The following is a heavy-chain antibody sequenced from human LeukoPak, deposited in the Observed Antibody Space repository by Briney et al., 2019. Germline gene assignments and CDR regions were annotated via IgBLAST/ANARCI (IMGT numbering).Heavy chain of an antibody. D-gene: IGHD3-10*01. CDR1: GFTFSTYS. V-gene: IGHV3-48*01. J-gene: IGHJ4*02. CDR2: ISSGSSTI. Sequence: QPGGSLRLSCAASGFTFSTYSMNWVRQAPGKGLEWVSYISSGSSTIYYADSVKGRFTISRDNGKNSLYLQMNSLGAEDTAVYHCARDRGSTTMVRGVQNHWGQGTLVTVSS. CDR3: ARDRGSTTMVRGVQNH.